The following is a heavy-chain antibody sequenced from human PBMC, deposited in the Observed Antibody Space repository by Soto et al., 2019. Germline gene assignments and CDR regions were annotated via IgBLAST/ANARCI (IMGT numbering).Heavy chain of an antibody. V-gene: IGHV3-23*01. J-gene: IGHJ4*02. Sequence: VQLLESGGGLVQPGGSLRVSCAASGFTFGTYGMSWVRQAPGKGLEWVSAITGGGDSTYYADSVKGRFTISRDNSKTTLYLQMNSLRDEDTALYYCAKLEHNSGGILHYWGQGTLVTVSS. CDR1: GFTFGTYG. CDR3: AKLEHNSGGILHY. D-gene: IGHD3-10*01. CDR2: ITGGGDST.